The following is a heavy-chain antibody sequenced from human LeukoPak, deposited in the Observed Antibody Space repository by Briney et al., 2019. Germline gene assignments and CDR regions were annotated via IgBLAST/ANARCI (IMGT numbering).Heavy chain of an antibody. CDR1: GGSITTTDFD. Sequence: SETLSLTCAVSGGSITTTDFDWAWIRQPPGQGFEWIATISSSGKAYYYPSLMSRVTISVDTSKNQFSLDVTSVTAPDTAVYYCARHASVSGNWPKPLDYWGQGSLVTVSS. J-gene: IGHJ4*02. CDR3: ARHASVSGNWPKPLDY. V-gene: IGHV4-39*01. CDR2: ISSSGKA. D-gene: IGHD6-19*01.